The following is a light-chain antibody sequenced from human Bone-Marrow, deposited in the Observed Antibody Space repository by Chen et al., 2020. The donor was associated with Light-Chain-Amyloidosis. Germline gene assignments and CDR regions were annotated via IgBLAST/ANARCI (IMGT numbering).Light chain of an antibody. Sequence: QSALTQPASVSRSPGQSITISCTGTSSDVGGDNHVSWYQQHPDKAPNLLIYEVTNRPSWVPDRFSGAKSDNTAALTITGLQAEVEADGVCSSYTITNSLVFGSGTRVTVL. J-gene: IGLJ1*01. V-gene: IGLV2-14*01. CDR2: EVT. CDR3: SSYTITNSLV. CDR1: SSDVGGDNH.